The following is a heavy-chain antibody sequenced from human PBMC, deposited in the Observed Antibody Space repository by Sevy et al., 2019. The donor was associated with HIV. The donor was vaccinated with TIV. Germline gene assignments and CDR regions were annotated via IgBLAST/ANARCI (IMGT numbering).Heavy chain of an antibody. J-gene: IGHJ2*01. CDR2: IRNKPKSYTT. D-gene: IGHD6-19*01. V-gene: IGHV3-72*01. Sequence: GGSLRLSCAASGFAFGDLYMDWVRQAPGKGLEWVGRIRNKPKSYTTEYAASVKGRFTISRVDSRNSLYLQMNSLKTEDTAVYYCAAVAANKGYFDIWGRGSLVTVSS. CDR1: GFAFGDLY. CDR3: AAVAANKGYFDI.